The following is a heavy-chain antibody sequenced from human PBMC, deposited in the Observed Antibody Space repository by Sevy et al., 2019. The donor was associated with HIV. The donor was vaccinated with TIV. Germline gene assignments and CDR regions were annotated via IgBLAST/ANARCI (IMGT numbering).Heavy chain of an antibody. J-gene: IGHJ5*02. CDR1: GYTFNNAW. Sequence: GGCLRLSCAASGYTFNNAWMSWVRQAPGKGLEWLGRIKSKTDGGSAEYASPVKGRFTISRDDSKSTLYLQMNRLRTKDTGVYYCTRATVFGATWFDPWGQGALVTVSS. CDR2: IKSKTDGGSA. V-gene: IGHV3-15*01. CDR3: TRATVFGATWFDP. D-gene: IGHD3-3*01.